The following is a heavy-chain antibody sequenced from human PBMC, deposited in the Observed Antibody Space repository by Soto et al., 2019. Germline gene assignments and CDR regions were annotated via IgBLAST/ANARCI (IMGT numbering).Heavy chain of an antibody. Sequence: GGSLRLSCSASGFPFRSYSVHWVRQAPGKGLVWASRINSDGSSTIYADSVKGRFTISRDNSKNTLYLQMNSLRAEDTAVYYCAKDQDIVVVPAAIPTFDYWGQGTLVTVSS. J-gene: IGHJ4*02. CDR2: INSDGSST. CDR1: GFPFRSYS. V-gene: IGHV3-74*01. D-gene: IGHD2-2*02. CDR3: AKDQDIVVVPAAIPTFDY.